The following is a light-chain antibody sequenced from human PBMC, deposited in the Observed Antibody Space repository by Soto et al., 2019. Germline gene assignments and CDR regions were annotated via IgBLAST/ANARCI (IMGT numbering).Light chain of an antibody. J-gene: IGKJ4*01. Sequence: EVLMTQSPATLSVSPGERTTLSCRASESVGTNLAWYQQKPGQAPRLLIYGASTRATGIPARFSGSGSGTDFALTISSLQSEDFAIYYCQQYTNWPLTLGGGTKVDIK. V-gene: IGKV3-15*01. CDR2: GAS. CDR1: ESVGTN. CDR3: QQYTNWPLT.